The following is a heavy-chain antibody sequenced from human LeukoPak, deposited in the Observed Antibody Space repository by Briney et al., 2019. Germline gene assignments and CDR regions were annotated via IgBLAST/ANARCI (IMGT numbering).Heavy chain of an antibody. CDR2: IYHSGST. V-gene: IGHV4-30-2*01. Sequence: SETLSLTCAVSGGSISSGGYSWSWIRQPPGKGLEWIGYIYHSGSTYYNPSLKSRVTISVDRSKNQFSLKLSSVTVADTAVYYCARAVYYGSGYFDYWGQGTLVTVSS. CDR3: ARAVYYGSGYFDY. J-gene: IGHJ4*02. CDR1: GGSISSGGYS. D-gene: IGHD3-10*01.